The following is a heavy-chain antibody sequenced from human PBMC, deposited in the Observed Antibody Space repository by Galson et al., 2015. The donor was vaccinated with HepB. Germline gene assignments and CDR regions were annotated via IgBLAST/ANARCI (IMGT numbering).Heavy chain of an antibody. Sequence: SVKVSCKASGYNFIDYTIHWVRQAPGQRLEWMGLSDAGNGDTKFSQRFQGRVSITTDASSNTMYMELSSLRSEDTGVYYCARSLSGYHDYYIIGFWGQETWVIVSS. CDR1: GYNFIDYT. CDR3: ARSLSGYHDYYIIGF. D-gene: IGHD3-22*01. J-gene: IGHJ6*02. V-gene: IGHV1-3*01. CDR2: SDAGNGDT.